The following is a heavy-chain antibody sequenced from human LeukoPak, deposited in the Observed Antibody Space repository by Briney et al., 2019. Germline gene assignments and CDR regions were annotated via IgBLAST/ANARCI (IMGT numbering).Heavy chain of an antibody. D-gene: IGHD6-13*01. J-gene: IGHJ4*02. V-gene: IGHV4-39*07. CDR2: IYYSGDT. CDR1: TGSISSSSYY. CDR3: ARVGYSSSWYHFDY. Sequence: SETLSLTCTVSTGSISSSSYYWGWFRQPPGKGLEWIGSIYYSGDTYYTPSLKSRVTTSLDTSNNQFSLKLSSVTAADTAVYYCARVGYSSSWYHFDYWGQGTLVTVSS.